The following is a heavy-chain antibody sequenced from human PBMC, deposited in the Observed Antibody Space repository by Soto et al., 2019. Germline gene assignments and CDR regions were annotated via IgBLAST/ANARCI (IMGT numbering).Heavy chain of an antibody. Sequence: PSETLSLTCTVSGGSISSYYWSWIRQPAGKGLEWIGRIYTSGSTNYNPSLKSRVTMSVDTSKNKFSLKLSSVTAADTAVYYCASIMSPRSYPYYYYGMDVWGQGTTVTVSS. D-gene: IGHD6-6*01. CDR1: GGSISSYY. CDR2: IYTSGST. V-gene: IGHV4-4*07. CDR3: ASIMSPRSYPYYYYGMDV. J-gene: IGHJ6*02.